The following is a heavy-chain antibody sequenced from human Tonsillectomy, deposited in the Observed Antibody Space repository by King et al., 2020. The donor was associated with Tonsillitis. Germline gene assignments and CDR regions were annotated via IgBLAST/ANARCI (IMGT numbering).Heavy chain of an antibody. J-gene: IGHJ3*02. V-gene: IGHV3-9*01. D-gene: IGHD4-11*01. Sequence: QLVQSGGGLVQPGRSLRLSCAASGFPFGDFAMHWVRQAPGKGLEWVSGISWNGGSFAYADSVKGRFTISRDNAKNSLYLQMNSLRAEDTALYYCAKDLDFSNGGGNDAFDIWGQGTMVTVSS. CDR2: ISWNGGSF. CDR1: GFPFGDFA. CDR3: AKDLDFSNGGGNDAFDI.